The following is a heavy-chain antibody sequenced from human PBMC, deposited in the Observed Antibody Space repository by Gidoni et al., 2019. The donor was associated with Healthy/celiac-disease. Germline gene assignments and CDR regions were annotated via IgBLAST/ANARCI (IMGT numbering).Heavy chain of an antibody. CDR2: ISYDGSNK. CDR3: AKGHYDILTGSDGDYFDY. D-gene: IGHD3-9*01. J-gene: IGHJ4*02. CDR1: GFTFSSYG. V-gene: IGHV3-30*18. Sequence: QVQLVESGGGVVQPGRSLRLSCAAPGFTFSSYGMHWVRQAPGKGLEWVAVISYDGSNKYYADSVKGRFTISRDNSKNTLYLQMNSLRAEDTAVYYCAKGHYDILTGSDGDYFDYWGQGTLVTVSS.